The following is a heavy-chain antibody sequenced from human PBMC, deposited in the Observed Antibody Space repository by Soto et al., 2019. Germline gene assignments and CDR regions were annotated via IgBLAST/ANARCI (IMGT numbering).Heavy chain of an antibody. J-gene: IGHJ6*02. CDR1: GGSISSGDYY. D-gene: IGHD6-13*01. Sequence: SETLSLTCTVSGGSISSGDYYWNWIRQPPGKGLEWIGHIYYSGSTYYKPSLKSRITISLDTSKNQFSLKLSSVTAADTAVYYCARGGWDSSSWYGYYYYGMDVWGQGTTVTVSS. CDR3: ARGGWDSSSWYGYYYYGMDV. V-gene: IGHV4-30-4*01. CDR2: IYYSGST.